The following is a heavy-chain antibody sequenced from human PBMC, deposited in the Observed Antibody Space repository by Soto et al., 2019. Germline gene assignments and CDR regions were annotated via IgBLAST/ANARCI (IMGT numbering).Heavy chain of an antibody. CDR2: IRSKANSYAT. V-gene: IGHV3-73*01. CDR3: TSVYYYDSSGYYPESYYYYGMDV. J-gene: IGHJ6*02. Sequence: PGGSLRLSCAASGFTFSGSSMHWVRQASGKGLEWVGRIRSKANSYATAYAASVKGRFTISRDDSKNTAYLQMNSLKTEDTAVYYCTSVYYYDSSGYYPESYYYYGMDVWGQGTTVTVSS. CDR1: GFTFSGSS. D-gene: IGHD3-22*01.